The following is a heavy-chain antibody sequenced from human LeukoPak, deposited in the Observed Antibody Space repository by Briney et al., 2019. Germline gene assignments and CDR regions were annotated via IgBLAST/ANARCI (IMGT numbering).Heavy chain of an antibody. CDR2: VSSSGTRI. D-gene: IGHD3-22*01. Sequence: GGSLRLSCAASGFSFSDYYVSWIRQAPGKGLEWVSYVSSSGTRIYYADSVKGRFTISRDNVKNSLYLQMNSLRAEDTAVYYCARDPEYYYDSSGQTGGHWGQGTLVTVSS. CDR1: GFSFSDYY. V-gene: IGHV3-11*04. CDR3: ARDPEYYYDSSGQTGGH. J-gene: IGHJ4*02.